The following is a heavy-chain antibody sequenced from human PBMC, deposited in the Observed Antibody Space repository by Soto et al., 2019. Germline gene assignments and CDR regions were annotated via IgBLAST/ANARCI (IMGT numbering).Heavy chain of an antibody. V-gene: IGHV4-30-2*01. Sequence: SETLSLTCAVSGGSISSGGYSWSWIRQPPGKGLEWIGYIYHSGSTYYNPSPKSRVTISVDRSKNQFSLKLSSVTAADTAVYYCASSPRMDYFDYWGQGTLVTVSS. D-gene: IGHD2-8*01. CDR3: ASSPRMDYFDY. CDR2: IYHSGST. J-gene: IGHJ4*02. CDR1: GGSISSGGYS.